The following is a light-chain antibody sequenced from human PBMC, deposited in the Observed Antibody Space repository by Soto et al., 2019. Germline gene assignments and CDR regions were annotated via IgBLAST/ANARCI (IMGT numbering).Light chain of an antibody. V-gene: IGKV1-27*01. J-gene: IGKJ5*01. Sequence: MTKSPSPLTSSYGDTVTLTCRASQGFTKYLAWYQQKTGKAPKLLIYAAATLQSGAPHRFSGSGSGTDLNLTISGLQPEDLATYYCQSYNTARPTCGQGTRLDI. CDR3: QSYNTARPT. CDR2: AAA. CDR1: QGFTKY.